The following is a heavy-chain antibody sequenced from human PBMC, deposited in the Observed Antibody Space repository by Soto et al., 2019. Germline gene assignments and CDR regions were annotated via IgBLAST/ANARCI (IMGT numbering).Heavy chain of an antibody. D-gene: IGHD2-15*01. CDR1: GYTFTSYG. CDR2: ISAYNGNT. Sequence: QVQLVQSGAEVKKPGASVKVSCKASGYTFTSYGISWVRQAPGQGLEWMGWISAYNGNTNYAQKLQGRVTMTTDTAXSTADMELRSLRSDDTAVYYCAGDRPERGGTLWFDPWGQGTLVTVSS. V-gene: IGHV1-18*01. CDR3: AGDRPERGGTLWFDP. J-gene: IGHJ5*02.